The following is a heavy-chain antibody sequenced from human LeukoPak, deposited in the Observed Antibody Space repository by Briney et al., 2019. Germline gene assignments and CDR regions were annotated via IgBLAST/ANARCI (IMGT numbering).Heavy chain of an antibody. J-gene: IGHJ4*02. CDR3: AKFISGWYYFDY. CDR2: FYYSRST. CDR1: GGSISSSY. V-gene: IGHV4-59*01. Sequence: PSETLSLTCTVSGGSISSSYWSWIRQPPGKGLEWISYFYYSRSTNYNPSLKSRATISVDTSMKQISLKLSCATAAVTAVFYCAKFISGWYYFDYWGQGTLVTVSS. D-gene: IGHD6-19*01.